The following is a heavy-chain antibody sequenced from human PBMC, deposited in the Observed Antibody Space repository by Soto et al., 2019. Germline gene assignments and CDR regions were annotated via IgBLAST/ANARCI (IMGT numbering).Heavy chain of an antibody. CDR3: ARQIYDSDTGPNFQYYFDS. Sequence: LKISCKGSGYSFAGYWITWVRQKPGKGLEWMGRIDPSDSQTYYSPSFRGHVTISVTKSITTVFLQWSSLRASDTAMYYCARQIYDSDTGPNFQYYFDSWGQGTPRPVST. CDR1: GYSFAGYW. CDR2: IDPSDSQT. V-gene: IGHV5-10-1*01. D-gene: IGHD3-22*01. J-gene: IGHJ4*02.